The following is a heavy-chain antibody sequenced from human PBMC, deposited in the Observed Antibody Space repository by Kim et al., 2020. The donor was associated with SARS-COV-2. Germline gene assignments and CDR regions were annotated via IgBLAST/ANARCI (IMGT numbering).Heavy chain of an antibody. CDR1: GYSFTSYW. J-gene: IGHJ4*02. Sequence: GESLQISCKGSGYSFTSYWIGWVRQMPGKGLEWMGIIYPGDSDTRYSPSFQGQVTISADKSISTAYLQWSSLKASDTAMYYCARPRGYSGYAESFDYWGQGTLVTVSS. CDR3: ARPRGYSGYAESFDY. CDR2: IYPGDSDT. D-gene: IGHD5-12*01. V-gene: IGHV5-51*01.